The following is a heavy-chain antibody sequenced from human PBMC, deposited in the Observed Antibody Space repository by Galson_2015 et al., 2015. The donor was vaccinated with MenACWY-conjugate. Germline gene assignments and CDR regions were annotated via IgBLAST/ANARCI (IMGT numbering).Heavy chain of an antibody. Sequence: SLRLSCAASGSTFSNAWMSWVRQAPGKGLEWVGRIKSKTDGGTTDYAAPVKGRFTISRDDSKTTLYLQMNSLKTEDTAVYYCTTDPGTPSSVGYFDYWGQGTLVTVSS. V-gene: IGHV3-15*05. CDR3: TTDPGTPSSVGYFDY. CDR1: GSTFSNAW. J-gene: IGHJ4*02. D-gene: IGHD1-1*01. CDR2: IKSKTDGGTT.